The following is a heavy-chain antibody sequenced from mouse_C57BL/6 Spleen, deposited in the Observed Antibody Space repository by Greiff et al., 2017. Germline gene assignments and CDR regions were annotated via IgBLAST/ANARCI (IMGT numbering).Heavy chain of an antibody. CDR2: IYPGDGDT. CDR1: GYAFSSSW. J-gene: IGHJ2*01. Sequence: VQLQQSGPELVKPGASVKISCKASGYAFSSSWMNWVKQRPGKGLEWIGRIYPGDGDTNYNGKFKGKATLTADKSSSTAYMQLSSLTSEDSAVYFCARDSSAHFDYWGQGTTLTVSS. V-gene: IGHV1-82*01. CDR3: ARDSSAHFDY. D-gene: IGHD3-2*02.